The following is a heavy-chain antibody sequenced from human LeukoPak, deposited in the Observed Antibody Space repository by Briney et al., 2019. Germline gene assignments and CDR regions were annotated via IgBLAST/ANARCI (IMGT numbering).Heavy chain of an antibody. CDR3: ARDPGWLPGIVGATMGGYFDY. CDR1: GFTFSSYS. D-gene: IGHD1-26*01. CDR2: ISSSSSYI. Sequence: GGSLRLSCAASGFTFSSYSMNWVRQAPGKGLEWVSSISSSSSYIYYADSVKGRFTISRDNAKNTLYLQMNSLRAEDTAVYYCARDPGWLPGIVGATMGGYFDYWGQGTLVTVSS. V-gene: IGHV3-21*01. J-gene: IGHJ4*02.